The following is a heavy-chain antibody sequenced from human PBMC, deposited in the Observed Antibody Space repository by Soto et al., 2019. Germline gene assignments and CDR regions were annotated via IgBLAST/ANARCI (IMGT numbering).Heavy chain of an antibody. Sequence: SETLSLTCTVSGGSISSYYWSWIRQPAGKGLEWIGRIYTSGSTNYSPSLKSRVTMSVDTSKNQFSLKLSSVTAADTAVYYCARQGYYHDSSGYQTFDYWGQGTPVPVYS. CDR2: IYTSGST. J-gene: IGHJ4*02. V-gene: IGHV4-4*07. CDR3: ARQGYYHDSSGYQTFDY. CDR1: GGSISSYY. D-gene: IGHD3-22*01.